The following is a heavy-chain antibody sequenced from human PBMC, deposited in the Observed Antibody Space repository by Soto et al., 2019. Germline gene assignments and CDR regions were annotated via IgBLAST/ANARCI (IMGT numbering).Heavy chain of an antibody. V-gene: IGHV1-69*12. CDR2: IIPIYGSA. CDR3: ARDEGYSGYAEGTDV. CDR1: GGTFSRNA. D-gene: IGHD5-12*01. Sequence: QAQLVQTGAEVKKPGSSVKVSCKVSGGTFSRNAISWVRQAPGQGLEWKGGIIPIYGSANYAQNFQGRVTISADESTSTAYMELVNLRSEDTAVYYCARDEGYSGYAEGTDVWGQGTTVTVSS. J-gene: IGHJ6*02.